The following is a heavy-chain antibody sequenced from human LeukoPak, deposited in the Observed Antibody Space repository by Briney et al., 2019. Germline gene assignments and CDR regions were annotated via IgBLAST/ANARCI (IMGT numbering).Heavy chain of an antibody. J-gene: IGHJ4*02. V-gene: IGHV3-21*01. CDR3: ARLLPSAVTLQGFDY. CDR2: ISSSSSYK. CDR1: GFTFSSCS. D-gene: IGHD2-15*01. Sequence: KTGGSLRLSCAASGFTFSSCSMNWVRQAPGKGLEWVSYISSSSSYKYYADSLKGRFTISRDNAKNSLFLQMNSLRAEDTAVYYCARLLPSAVTLQGFDYWGQGTLVTVSS.